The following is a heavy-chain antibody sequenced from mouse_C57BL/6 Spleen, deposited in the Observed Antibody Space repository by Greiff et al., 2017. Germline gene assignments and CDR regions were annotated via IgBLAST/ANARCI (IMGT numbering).Heavy chain of an antibody. J-gene: IGHJ4*01. Sequence: QVQLQQPGTELVKPGASVKLSCKASGYTFTSYWMHWVKQRPGQGLEWLGNINPSNGGTNYNEKLKSKATLTVDKSSSTAYMQLSSLTSEDSAVYYCARAGTRAMDYWGQGTSVTVSS. V-gene: IGHV1-53*01. CDR1: GYTFTSYW. CDR3: ARAGTRAMDY. CDR2: INPSNGGT. D-gene: IGHD4-1*01.